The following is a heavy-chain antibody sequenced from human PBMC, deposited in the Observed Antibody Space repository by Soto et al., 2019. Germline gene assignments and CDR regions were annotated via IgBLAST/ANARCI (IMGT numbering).Heavy chain of an antibody. CDR3: ARRGESYEYFVY. J-gene: IGHJ4*02. CDR1: GYSFRSKW. V-gene: IGHV5-51*01. Sequence: GESLKISCKGSGYSFRSKWIGWVRQMPGQGPEWLETIYPGDSDTRYSPSFRGQVTISADKSISAAYLQWSRLKASDSAMHYCARRGESYEYFVYWCPGTLLAVST. D-gene: IGHD1-26*01. CDR2: IYPGDSDT.